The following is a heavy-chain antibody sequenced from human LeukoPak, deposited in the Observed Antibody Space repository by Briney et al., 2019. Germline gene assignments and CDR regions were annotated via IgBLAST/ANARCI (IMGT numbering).Heavy chain of an antibody. CDR1: GDTFSTYT. J-gene: IGHJ5*02. D-gene: IGHD6-19*01. CDR2: VIPILGTP. Sequence: GASVKVSCKASGDTFSTYTVTWVRQAPGQGLEWMGGVIPILGTPNYAQKFQGRVTITADKSTTTVSIDLRSLRSDDTAVYYCARDRDSSGWYDWFDPWGQGTLVTVSS. CDR3: ARDRDSSGWYDWFDP. V-gene: IGHV1-69*08.